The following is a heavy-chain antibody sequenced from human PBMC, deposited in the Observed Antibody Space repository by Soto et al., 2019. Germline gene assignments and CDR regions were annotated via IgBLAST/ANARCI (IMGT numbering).Heavy chain of an antibody. J-gene: IGHJ6*02. Sequence: SQTLSLTCAISGDSVSSNSAAWNRIRQSPSRGLEWLGRTYYRSKWYNDYAVSVKSRITINPDTSKNQFSLQLNSVTPEDTAVYYCARDQEDSSSWYRYYYYGMDVWGQGTTVTVSS. CDR1: GDSVSSNSAA. CDR2: TYYRSKWYN. V-gene: IGHV6-1*01. D-gene: IGHD6-13*01. CDR3: ARDQEDSSSWYRYYYYGMDV.